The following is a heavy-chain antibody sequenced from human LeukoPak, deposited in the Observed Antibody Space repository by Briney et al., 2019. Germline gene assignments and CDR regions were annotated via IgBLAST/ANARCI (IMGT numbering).Heavy chain of an antibody. D-gene: IGHD4-17*01. CDR3: AKFGEDTPEDY. Sequence: PGGSLRLSCAASGFTFSSYSVSWVRQAPGKGLKWVSTIKSSGDTTYYADSVKGRFTISRDNSKNTLYLQMNSLRAGDSAIYYCAKFGEDTPEDYWGQGILVTVSS. J-gene: IGHJ4*02. CDR2: IKSSGDTT. CDR1: GFTFSSYS. V-gene: IGHV3-23*01.